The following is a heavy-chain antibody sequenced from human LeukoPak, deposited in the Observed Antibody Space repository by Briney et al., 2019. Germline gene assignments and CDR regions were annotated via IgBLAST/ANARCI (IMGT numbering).Heavy chain of an antibody. J-gene: IGHJ4*02. CDR2: ISGSGGST. D-gene: IGHD4-23*01. CDR3: AKDWTTVVTPKGDYFDS. V-gene: IGHV3-23*01. Sequence: PGGSLRLSCAASGFTFSSYAMSWVRQAPGKGLEWVSAISGSGGSTYYADSVKGRFTVSRDNSKNTLSLQMDSLRVEDTALYYCAKDWTTVVTPKGDYFDSWGQGTLVPVSS. CDR1: GFTFSSYA.